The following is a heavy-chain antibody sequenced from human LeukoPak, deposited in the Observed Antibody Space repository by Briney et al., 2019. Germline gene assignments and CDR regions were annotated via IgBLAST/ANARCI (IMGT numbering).Heavy chain of an antibody. Sequence: GGSLRLSCAASGFTFSSYAMHWVRQAPGKGLEWVAVISYDGSNKYYADSVKGRFTISRDNSKNTLYLQMNSLRAEDTAVYYCARGRSGSLRGGFDYWGQGTLVAVSS. J-gene: IGHJ4*02. CDR1: GFTFSSYA. V-gene: IGHV3-30-3*01. CDR3: ARGRSGSLRGGFDY. D-gene: IGHD1-26*01. CDR2: ISYDGSNK.